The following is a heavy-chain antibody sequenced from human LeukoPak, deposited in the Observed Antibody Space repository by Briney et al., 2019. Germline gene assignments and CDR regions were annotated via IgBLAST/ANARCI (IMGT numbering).Heavy chain of an antibody. J-gene: IGHJ4*02. V-gene: IGHV3-30*02. CDR3: AKEIRIYYYFDY. D-gene: IGHD2-15*01. CDR2: IRYDGSNK. CDR1: GFTFSSYG. Sequence: GGSLRLSCAASGFTFSSYGMHWVRQAPGKGLEWVAFIRYDGSNKYYADSVKGRFTISRDNSKNTLYLQMNSLRAEDTAVYYCAKEIRIYYYFDYWGQGTLVTVSS.